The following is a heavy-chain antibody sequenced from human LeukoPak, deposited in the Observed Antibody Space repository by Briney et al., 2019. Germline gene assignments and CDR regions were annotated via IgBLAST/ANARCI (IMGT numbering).Heavy chain of an antibody. Sequence: GGSLRLSCAASGFTVSSNYMSWVRQAPGKGLEWASVIYSGGSTYYADSVKGRFTISRDNSKNTLYLQMNSLRAEDTAVYYCAREGSSGWYSYYGMDVWGQGTTVTVSS. CDR3: AREGSSGWYSYYGMDV. CDR1: GFTVSSNY. D-gene: IGHD6-19*01. V-gene: IGHV3-53*01. J-gene: IGHJ6*02. CDR2: IYSGGST.